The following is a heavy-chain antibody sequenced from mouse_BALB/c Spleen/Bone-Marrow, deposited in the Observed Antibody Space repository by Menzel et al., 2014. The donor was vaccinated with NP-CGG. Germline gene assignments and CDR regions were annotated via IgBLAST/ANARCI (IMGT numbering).Heavy chain of an antibody. CDR2: INPDSSTI. CDR3: AKNYYDGYGAY. J-gene: IGHJ3*01. V-gene: IGHV4-1*02. Sequence: EVQRVESGGGLVQPGGSLKLSCAASGFDFSRYWMTWVRQAPGKGLEWIGEINPDSSTINYTPSLKDKFIISRDNAKNTLYLQMSKVRSENTALYYCAKNYYDGYGAYWGQGTLVTVSA. CDR1: GFDFSRYW. D-gene: IGHD1-2*01.